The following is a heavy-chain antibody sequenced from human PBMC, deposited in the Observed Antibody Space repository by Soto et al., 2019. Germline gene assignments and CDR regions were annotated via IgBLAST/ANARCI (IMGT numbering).Heavy chain of an antibody. D-gene: IGHD3-10*01. CDR2: IWSDGSNK. J-gene: IGHJ2*01. CDR1: GFTFSSYG. Sequence: QVQLVESGGGVVQPGRSLRLSCVASGFTFSSYGMHWVRQAPGKGLEWVAVIWSDGSNKIYADSVKGRFTTSKDNSKTTLYLQMNSLRAEDTAVYYCARDRGAWPFDLWGRGTLVTVSS. CDR3: ARDRGAWPFDL. V-gene: IGHV3-33*01.